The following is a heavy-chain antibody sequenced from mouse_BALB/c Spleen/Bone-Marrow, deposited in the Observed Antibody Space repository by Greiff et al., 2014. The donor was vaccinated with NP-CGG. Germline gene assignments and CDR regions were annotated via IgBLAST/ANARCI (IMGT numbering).Heavy chain of an antibody. J-gene: IGHJ4*01. Sequence: VQLQQSGAELARPGASVKTSCKASGYTFTTYTMHWVKQRPGQGLEWIGYINPSSGYTNYNQKFKDKATLTADKSSSTAYMQLSSLTSEDSAFYFCAKRDIYYGYDGNAMDYWGQGTSVTVSS. CDR1: GYTFTTYT. V-gene: IGHV1-4*01. CDR3: AKRDIYYGYDGNAMDY. CDR2: INPSSGYT. D-gene: IGHD2-2*01.